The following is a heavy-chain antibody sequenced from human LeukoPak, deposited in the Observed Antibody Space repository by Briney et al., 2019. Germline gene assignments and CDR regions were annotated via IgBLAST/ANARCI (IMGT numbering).Heavy chain of an antibody. CDR2: IYSGGTT. V-gene: IGHV3-53*01. J-gene: IGHJ3*02. CDR3: AREDTWAFDI. CDR1: GFTFSSYG. Sequence: GGSLRLSCAASGFTFSSYGMHWVRQAPGKGLEWVSVIYSGGTTYYADSVKGRFTISRDNSKNTLDLQMNSLRAEDTAVYYCAREDTWAFDIWGQGTMVTVSS. D-gene: IGHD5-18*01.